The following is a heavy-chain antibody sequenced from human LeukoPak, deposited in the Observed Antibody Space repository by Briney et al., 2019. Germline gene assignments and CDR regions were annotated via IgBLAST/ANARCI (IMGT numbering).Heavy chain of an antibody. CDR1: GGSFSSSSYY. V-gene: IGHV4-39*01. CDR3: ARQEITMIVVGTAGVNWVDP. Sequence: SETLSLTCAVSGGSFSSSSYYWGWVRPPPGKGMEWLGCNYYSRSTYYNPSLKSRVTISVDTPKHHFSLKLSSVTASDTAVYYCARQEITMIVVGTAGVNWVDPWGQGTLAT. J-gene: IGHJ5*02. CDR2: NYYSRST. D-gene: IGHD3-22*01.